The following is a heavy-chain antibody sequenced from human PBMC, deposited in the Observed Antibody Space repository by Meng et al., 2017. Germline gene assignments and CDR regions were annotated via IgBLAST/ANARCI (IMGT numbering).Heavy chain of an antibody. J-gene: IGHJ4*02. D-gene: IGHD3-22*01. CDR2: IYHSGST. CDR1: GGSISSGGYS. Sequence: QLQLQESGSGLVKPSQTLSLTCAVSGGSISSGGYSWSWIRQPPGKGLEWIGYIYHSGSTYYNPSLKSRVTISVDRSKNQFSLKLSSVTAADTAVYYCARDGGSYDSSGYYYWGQGTLVTVPQ. V-gene: IGHV4-30-2*01. CDR3: ARDGGSYDSSGYYY.